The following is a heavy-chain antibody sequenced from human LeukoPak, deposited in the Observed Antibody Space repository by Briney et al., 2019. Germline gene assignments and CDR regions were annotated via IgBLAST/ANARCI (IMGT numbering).Heavy chain of an antibody. J-gene: IGHJ4*02. Sequence: ASVKVSCKASGYTFTGYYMHWVRQAPGQGLEWMGWINPNSGGTNYAQKFQGRVTMTRDTSISTAYMELRRLRSDDTAVYYCARDLCSSTSCPFDYWGQGTLVTVSS. D-gene: IGHD2-2*01. CDR1: GYTFTGYY. CDR2: INPNSGGT. CDR3: ARDLCSSTSCPFDY. V-gene: IGHV1-2*02.